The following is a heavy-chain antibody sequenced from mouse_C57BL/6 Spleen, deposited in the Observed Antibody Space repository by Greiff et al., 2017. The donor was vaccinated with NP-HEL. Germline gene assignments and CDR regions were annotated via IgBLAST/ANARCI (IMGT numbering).Heavy chain of an antibody. V-gene: IGHV5-6*01. D-gene: IGHD2-2*01. CDR2: IISGGSNT. CDR3: AGRGYDSYYFDY. CDR1: GFTFSSYG. Sequence: EVQLMESGGDLVKPGGSLKLSCAATGFTFSSYGMSWVRQTPDHRLEWVGTIISGGSNTNYPDSVKGRFTISRDNAKNTLYLQMSRLKSEDTAMYYCAGRGYDSYYFDYWGQGTTLTVSS. J-gene: IGHJ2*01.